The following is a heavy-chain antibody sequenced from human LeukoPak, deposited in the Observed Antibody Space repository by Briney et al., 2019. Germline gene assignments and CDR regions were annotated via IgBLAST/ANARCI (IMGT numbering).Heavy chain of an antibody. J-gene: IGHJ4*02. CDR2: IYYSGST. V-gene: IGHV4-59*01. Sequence: SETLSLTCTVSGGSISSYYWSWIRQPPGKGLEGIGYIYYSGSTNYNPSLKSRVTISVDTSKNQFSLKVSSVTAADTAVYYCANVPIAVAGTSEGYWGQGTLVTVSS. CDR1: GGSISSYY. D-gene: IGHD6-19*01. CDR3: ANVPIAVAGTSEGY.